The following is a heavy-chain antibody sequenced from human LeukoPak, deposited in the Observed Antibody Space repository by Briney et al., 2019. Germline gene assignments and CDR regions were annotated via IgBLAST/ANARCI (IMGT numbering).Heavy chain of an antibody. V-gene: IGHV3-23*01. CDR2: IYTSGG. D-gene: IGHD3-10*01. Sequence: PGGSLRLSCAASGFPLSSYGMSWVRQAPGKGLEWVSSIYTSGGNYADSVKGRFTISRDNSKNTLYLQMNSLRAEDTAVYYCAKDAPGRGFGGNDYWGQGTLVTVSS. CDR3: AKDAPGRGFGGNDY. J-gene: IGHJ4*02. CDR1: GFPLSSYG.